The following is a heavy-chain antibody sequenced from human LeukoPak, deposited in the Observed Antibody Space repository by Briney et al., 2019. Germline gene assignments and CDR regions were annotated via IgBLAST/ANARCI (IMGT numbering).Heavy chain of an antibody. J-gene: IGHJ2*01. D-gene: IGHD6-25*01. Sequence: GGSLRLSCSASGFTFSSYAMHCVRQAPGKGLEYVSAISSNGGSTYYADSVKGRFTISRDNSKNTLYLQMSSLRAEDTAVYYCARTYGSSGLGYFDLWGRGTLVTVSS. CDR2: ISSNGGST. CDR3: ARTYGSSGLGYFDL. CDR1: GFTFSSYA. V-gene: IGHV3-64D*06.